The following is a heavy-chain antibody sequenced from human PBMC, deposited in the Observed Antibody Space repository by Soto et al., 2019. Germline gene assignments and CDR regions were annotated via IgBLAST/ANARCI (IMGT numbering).Heavy chain of an antibody. D-gene: IGHD6-19*01. V-gene: IGHV2-5*02. Sequence: KESGPTLVKPTQTLTLTCTFSGFSLTTSGVGVGWIRQPPGKALEWLALIYWDDDKRYSPSLKSRLTITKDTSKNQVVLTMTNMDPVDTATYYCAHDSSGLYGFDHWGQGTLVTVSS. CDR3: AHDSSGLYGFDH. CDR1: GFSLTTSGVG. J-gene: IGHJ4*02. CDR2: IYWDDDK.